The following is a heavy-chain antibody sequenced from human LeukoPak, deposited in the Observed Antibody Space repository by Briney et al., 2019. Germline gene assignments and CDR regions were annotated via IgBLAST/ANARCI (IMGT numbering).Heavy chain of an antibody. CDR3: ARVGALSRNWFDP. V-gene: IGHV3-9*01. CDR2: ISWNSGSI. D-gene: IGHD3-16*01. J-gene: IGHJ5*02. Sequence: PGGSLRLSCAASGFTFDDYAMHWVRQAPGKGLEWVSGISWNSGSIGYADSVKGRFTISRDNAKNSLYLQMNSLRAEDTAVYYCARVGALSRNWFDPWGQGTLVTVSS. CDR1: GFTFDDYA.